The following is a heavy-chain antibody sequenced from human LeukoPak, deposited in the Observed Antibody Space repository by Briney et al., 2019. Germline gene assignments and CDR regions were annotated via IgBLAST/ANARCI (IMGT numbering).Heavy chain of an antibody. D-gene: IGHD6-19*01. V-gene: IGHV3-15*01. Sequence: PGGSLRLSCAASGFTFSNAWVSWVRQAPGKGLEWVGRIKSKTDGGTTDYAAPVKGRFTISRDDSKNTLYLQMNSLKTEDTAVYYCTTDWSSGWYMDAFDIWGQGTMVTVSS. CDR2: IKSKTDGGTT. CDR3: TTDWSSGWYMDAFDI. J-gene: IGHJ3*02. CDR1: GFTFSNAW.